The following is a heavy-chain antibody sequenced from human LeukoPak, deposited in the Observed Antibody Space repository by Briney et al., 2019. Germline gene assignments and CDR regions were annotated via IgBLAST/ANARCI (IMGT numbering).Heavy chain of an antibody. Sequence: PGGSLRLSCAASGFTFSSYAMRWVRQAPGKGLERVSVISYDGSNKYYADSVKGRFTISRDNSKNTLYLQMNSLRAEDTAVYYCASPATYYYDSSGYQFDYWGQGTLVTVSS. J-gene: IGHJ4*02. CDR3: ASPATYYYDSSGYQFDY. CDR2: ISYDGSNK. V-gene: IGHV3-30-3*01. D-gene: IGHD3-22*01. CDR1: GFTFSSYA.